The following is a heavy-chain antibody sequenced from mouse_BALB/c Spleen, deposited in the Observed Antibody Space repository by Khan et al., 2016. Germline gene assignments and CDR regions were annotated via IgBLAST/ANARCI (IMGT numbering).Heavy chain of an antibody. J-gene: IGHJ2*01. V-gene: IGHV1-9*01. Sequence: QVQLKQSGAALMTPGASVKISCKATGYTFSHYWIEWVKQRPGHGLAWIGEILPGSGSTNSNEKFRDKAPFTADTSSNPAYMQPSSLTSEDSAVQYCARTDRRGYFDYWCQGTTLTVAS. CDR2: ILPGSGST. CDR1: GYTFSHYW. CDR3: ARTDRRGYFDY.